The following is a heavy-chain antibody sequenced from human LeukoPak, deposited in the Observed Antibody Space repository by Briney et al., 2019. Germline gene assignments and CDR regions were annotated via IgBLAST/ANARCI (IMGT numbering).Heavy chain of an antibody. Sequence: SETLSLTCTVSGGSISSYYWSWIRQPPGKGLEWIGYIYYSGSTNYNPSLKSRVTISVDTSKNQFSLKLSPVTAADTAVYYCARYSANLFDYWGQGTLVTVSS. CDR2: IYYSGST. CDR1: GGSISSYY. V-gene: IGHV4-59*08. D-gene: IGHD6-25*01. CDR3: ARYSANLFDY. J-gene: IGHJ4*02.